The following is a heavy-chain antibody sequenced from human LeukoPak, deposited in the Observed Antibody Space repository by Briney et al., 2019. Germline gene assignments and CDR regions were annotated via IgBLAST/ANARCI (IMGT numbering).Heavy chain of an antibody. D-gene: IGHD3-10*02. V-gene: IGHV3-48*01. Sequence: GGSLRLSCAASGFTFSSYGMTWVRQAPGKGLEWVSYISSSSSTIYYADSVKGRFTISRDNAKNSLYLQLNSLRAEDTAVYYCAELGITMIGGVWGKGTTATISS. CDR3: AELGITMIGGV. CDR2: ISSSSSTI. J-gene: IGHJ6*04. CDR1: GFTFSSYG.